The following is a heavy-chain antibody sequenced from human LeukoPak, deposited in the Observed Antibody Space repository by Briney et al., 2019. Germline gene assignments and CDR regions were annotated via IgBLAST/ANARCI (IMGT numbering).Heavy chain of an antibody. CDR1: GFTFSSYA. J-gene: IGHJ4*02. D-gene: IGHD2-2*01. V-gene: IGHV3-30-3*01. CDR3: ARDLHGSTSLDY. CDR2: ISYDGSNK. Sequence: GGSLRLSCAVSGFTFSSYAMHWVRQATGKGLEWVAVISYDGSNKYYADSVKGRFTISRDNSKNTLYLQMNSLRAEDTAVYYCARDLHGSTSLDYWGQGTLVTVSS.